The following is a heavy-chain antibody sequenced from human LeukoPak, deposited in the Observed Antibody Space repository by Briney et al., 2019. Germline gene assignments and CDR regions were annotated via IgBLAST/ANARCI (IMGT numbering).Heavy chain of an antibody. Sequence: PSETLSLTCTVSGGSISSGGYYWSWIRQHPGKGLEWIGYIYYSGSTYYNPSLKSRVTISVDTSKNQFSLKLSSVTAADTAVYYCARGLKDFWSGPYKDMDVWGQGTTVTVSS. CDR1: GGSISSGGYY. D-gene: IGHD3-3*01. CDR2: IYYSGST. J-gene: IGHJ6*02. V-gene: IGHV4-31*03. CDR3: ARGLKDFWSGPYKDMDV.